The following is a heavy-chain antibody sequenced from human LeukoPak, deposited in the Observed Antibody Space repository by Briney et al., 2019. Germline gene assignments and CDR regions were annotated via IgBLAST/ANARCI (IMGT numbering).Heavy chain of an antibody. Sequence: GGSLRLSCAASGFTFSSYWMSWVRQAPGKGLEWVANIKHDGSEKYYVDSVKGRFSISRDNAKKSLYLQMNSLRAEDTAVYYCARALSHCLDYWGQGTLVTVSS. J-gene: IGHJ4*02. D-gene: IGHD3-16*01. CDR2: IKHDGSEK. V-gene: IGHV3-7*01. CDR1: GFTFSSYW. CDR3: ARALSHCLDY.